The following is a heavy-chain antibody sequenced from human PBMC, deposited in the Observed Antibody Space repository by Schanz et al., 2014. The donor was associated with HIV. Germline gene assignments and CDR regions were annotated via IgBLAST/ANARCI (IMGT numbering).Heavy chain of an antibody. CDR3: ARVGYGGNSDWFDP. V-gene: IGHV4-34*01. J-gene: IGHJ5*02. Sequence: QVQLQQWGAGLLNSSETLSLTCAVYGGSLSGYDWNWIRQSPGKGLEWIGEINHSGSTNYNPSLKWRVSMSVDPPKRQFSLKLSSVTAADTAVYYCARVGYGGNSDWFDPWGQGTLVTVSS. CDR2: INHSGST. CDR1: GGSLSGYD. D-gene: IGHD2-21*02.